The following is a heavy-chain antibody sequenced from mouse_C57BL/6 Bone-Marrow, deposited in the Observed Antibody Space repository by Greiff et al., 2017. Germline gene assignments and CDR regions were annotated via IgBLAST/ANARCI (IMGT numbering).Heavy chain of an antibody. V-gene: IGHV1-80*01. CDR2: IYPGDGDT. J-gene: IGHJ2*01. CDR1: GYAFSSYW. Sequence: VQLKQSGAELVKPGASVKISCKASGYAFSSYWMNWVKQRPGKGLEWIGQIYPGDGDTNYNGKFKGKATLTADKSSSTAYMQLSSLTSEDSAVYFCARIGRLLRFYFDYWGQGTTLTVSS. D-gene: IGHD1-1*01. CDR3: ARIGRLLRFYFDY.